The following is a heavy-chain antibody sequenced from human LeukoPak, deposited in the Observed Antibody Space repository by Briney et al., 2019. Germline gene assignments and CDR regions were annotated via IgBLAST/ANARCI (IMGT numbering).Heavy chain of an antibody. CDR1: GGSISSYY. CDR2: IYYSGST. Sequence: ALETLSLTCTVSGGSISSYYWSWIRQPPGKGLEWIGYIYYSGSTNYNPSLKSRVTISVDTSKNQFSLKLSSVTAADTAVYYCARAGRVGYSYGAPFDYWGQGTLVTVSS. D-gene: IGHD5-18*01. CDR3: ARAGRVGYSYGAPFDY. V-gene: IGHV4-59*01. J-gene: IGHJ4*02.